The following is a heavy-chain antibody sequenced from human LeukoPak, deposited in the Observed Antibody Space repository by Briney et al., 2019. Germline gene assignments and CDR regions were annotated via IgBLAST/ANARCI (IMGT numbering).Heavy chain of an antibody. V-gene: IGHV3-7*01. Sequence: GGSLRLSCAASGFTFSSYSMNWVRQAPGKGLEWVANIKEDGSEIFYVDSVKGRFTISRDNARNSLYLQMNSLRAEDTAVYYCTRTPDGVDYWGQGTLVTVSS. J-gene: IGHJ4*02. CDR3: TRTPDGVDY. CDR1: GFTFSSYS. CDR2: IKEDGSEI. D-gene: IGHD3-10*01.